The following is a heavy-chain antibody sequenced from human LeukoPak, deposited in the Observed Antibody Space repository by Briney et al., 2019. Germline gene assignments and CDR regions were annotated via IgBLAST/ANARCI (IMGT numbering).Heavy chain of an antibody. CDR2: ISGSGGSP. V-gene: IGHV3-23*01. D-gene: IGHD6-19*01. Sequence: PGGSLRLSCAASGLTFSSNGMSWVRQAPGRGLEWVSVISGSGGSPDYTDSVKGRFTISRDNSKNTLYLQMNSLRAEDTAVYYCAKDPALAVAGTRIWFDPWGQGTLVTVSS. CDR1: GLTFSSNG. J-gene: IGHJ5*02. CDR3: AKDPALAVAGTRIWFDP.